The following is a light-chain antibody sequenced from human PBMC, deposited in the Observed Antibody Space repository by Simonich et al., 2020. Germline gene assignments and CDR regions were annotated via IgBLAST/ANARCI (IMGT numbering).Light chain of an antibody. CDR3: NSRDSSGNHWV. CDR2: GKN. V-gene: IGLV3-19*01. Sequence: SSELTQDPAVSVALGQTVRITCQGDSLRRYYASRYQKKPGQAPVLVIYGKNNRPSGFPDRFSGSSSGNTASLTLTGAQAEDEADYYCNSRDSSGNHWVFGGGTKLTVL. J-gene: IGLJ3*02. CDR1: SLRRYY.